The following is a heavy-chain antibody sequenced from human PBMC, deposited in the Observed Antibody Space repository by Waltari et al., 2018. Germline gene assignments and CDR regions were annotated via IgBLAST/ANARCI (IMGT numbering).Heavy chain of an antibody. CDR3: ARESVTAAGTVT. Sequence: EVQLVESGGGLVQPGGSLRLSCAASGFPFSSYWMNWVRQAPGKGLEWVANIKQDGSEKYYVDSVKGRFTISRDNAKNSLYLQMNSLRAEDTAVYYCARESVTAAGTVTWGQGTLVTVSS. J-gene: IGHJ5*02. D-gene: IGHD6-13*01. CDR2: IKQDGSEK. CDR1: GFPFSSYW. V-gene: IGHV3-7*01.